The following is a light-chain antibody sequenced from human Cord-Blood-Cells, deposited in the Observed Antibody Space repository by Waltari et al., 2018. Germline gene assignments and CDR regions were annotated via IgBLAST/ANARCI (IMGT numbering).Light chain of an antibody. Sequence: DIVMTQSPDSLAVSLGERATINCKSSQSVLYSSNNKNYLAWYQQKQGQPPKLLIYWAATRESGVPDRFSGSGSGTDFTRTSSSLQAEDVAVYYCQQYYSTPFTFGPGTKVDIK. CDR2: WAA. J-gene: IGKJ3*01. CDR1: QSVLYSSNNKNY. CDR3: QQYYSTPFT. V-gene: IGKV4-1*01.